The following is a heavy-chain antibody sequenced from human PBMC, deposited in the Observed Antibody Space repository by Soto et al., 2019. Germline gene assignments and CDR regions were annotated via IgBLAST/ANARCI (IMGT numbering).Heavy chain of an antibody. CDR3: ARLGRSLGAFDI. Sequence: ASVKVSCKASGYTFTSYDINWVRQATGQGLEWMGWMNPNSGNTGYAQKFQGRVTMTRNTSISTAYMELSSLRSEDTAVYYCARLGRSLGAFDIWGQGTMVTVSS. V-gene: IGHV1-8*01. CDR2: MNPNSGNT. J-gene: IGHJ3*02. D-gene: IGHD2-15*01. CDR1: GYTFTSYD.